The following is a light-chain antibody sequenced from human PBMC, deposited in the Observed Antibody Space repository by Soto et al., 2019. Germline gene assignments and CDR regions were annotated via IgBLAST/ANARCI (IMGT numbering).Light chain of an antibody. CDR3: QQRSNWPLLT. V-gene: IGKV3-11*01. J-gene: IGKJ4*01. CDR1: QSVSNS. Sequence: EIVLTQSPATLSLSPGERATLSCRASQSVSNSLAWYQQKPGQAPRLLIYDASNRATGIPARFSGSGSGTDFTLTISSLEPEDFAVYSCQQRSNWPLLTFGGGTKVEIK. CDR2: DAS.